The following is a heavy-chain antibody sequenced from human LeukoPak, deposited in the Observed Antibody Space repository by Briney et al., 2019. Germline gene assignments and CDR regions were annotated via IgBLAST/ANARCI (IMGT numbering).Heavy chain of an antibody. V-gene: IGHV4-4*07. D-gene: IGHD2-2*01. CDR1: GGSISSYY. CDR3: ARVTVVVPTPEDYYYYYMDV. Sequence: SETLSLTCTVSGGSISSYYWSWIRQPAGKGLEWIGRIYTSGSTNYNLSLKSRVTMSVDTSKNQFSLKLSSVTAADTAVYYCARVTVVVPTPEDYYYYYMDVWGKGTTVTVSS. J-gene: IGHJ6*03. CDR2: IYTSGST.